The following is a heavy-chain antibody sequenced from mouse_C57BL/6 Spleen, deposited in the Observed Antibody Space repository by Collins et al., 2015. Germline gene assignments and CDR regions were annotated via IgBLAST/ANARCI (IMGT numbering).Heavy chain of an antibody. V-gene: IGHV1-64*01. Sequence: QVQLQQPGAELVKPGASVKLPCKASGYTFTSYWMHWVKQRPGQGLEWIGMIHPNSGSTNYNEKFKSKATLTVDKSSSTAYMQLSSLTSEDSAVYYCARTYGSSLWYFDVWGTGTTVTVSS. CDR2: IHPNSGST. D-gene: IGHD1-1*01. J-gene: IGHJ1*03. CDR3: ARTYGSSLWYFDV. CDR1: GYTFTSYW.